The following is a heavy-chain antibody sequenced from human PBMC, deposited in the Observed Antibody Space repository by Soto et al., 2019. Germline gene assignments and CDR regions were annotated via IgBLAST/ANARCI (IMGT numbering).Heavy chain of an antibody. CDR1: GSNIREHC. Sequence: GGALRHSGGAAGSNIREHCMRWIRQGPGRGLEWVSYISSSGSTIYYADSVKGRFTISRDNAKNSLYLQMNSLRAEDTAVYYCAREGTLYSSSSEYYMDVWGKGTTVTVSS. V-gene: IGHV3-11*01. D-gene: IGHD6-6*01. CDR2: ISSSGSTI. J-gene: IGHJ6*03. CDR3: AREGTLYSSSSEYYMDV.